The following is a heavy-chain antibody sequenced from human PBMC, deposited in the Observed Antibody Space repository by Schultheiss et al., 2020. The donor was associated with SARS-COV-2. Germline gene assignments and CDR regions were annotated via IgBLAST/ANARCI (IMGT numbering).Heavy chain of an antibody. CDR2: IDPSDSYT. CDR3: ARDLSYDILTGYSYYYYGMDV. V-gene: IGHV5-10-1*04. Sequence: GGSLRLSCKGSGYSFTSYWIGWVRQMPGKGLEWMGRIDPSDSYTNYSPSFQGQVTISADKSISTAYLQWSSLKASDTAMYYCARDLSYDILTGYSYYYYGMDVWGQGTTVTVSS. CDR1: GYSFTSYW. D-gene: IGHD3-9*01. J-gene: IGHJ6*02.